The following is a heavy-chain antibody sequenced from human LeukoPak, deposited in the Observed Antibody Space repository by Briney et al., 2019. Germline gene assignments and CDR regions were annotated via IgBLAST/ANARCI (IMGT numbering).Heavy chain of an antibody. V-gene: IGHV3-23*01. J-gene: IGHJ4*02. Sequence: GGSLRLSCAASGFTFSKYGMSWVRQAPGKGLEWVSVISGSGGSTDYADSVKGRFTISRDNSKNTLYLQMNSLRAEDTAVYYCAKDGSYYNFDYWGQGTLVTVSS. CDR2: ISGSGGST. D-gene: IGHD1-26*01. CDR1: GFTFSKYG. CDR3: AKDGSYYNFDY.